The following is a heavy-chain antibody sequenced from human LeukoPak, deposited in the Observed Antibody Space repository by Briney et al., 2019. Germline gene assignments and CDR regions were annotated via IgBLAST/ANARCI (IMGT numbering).Heavy chain of an antibody. Sequence: GGSLRLSCAASGFTFSNSAMNWVRQAPGKGLEWVSSINNVGSHIYYADSVKGRFTISRDNAKNSLYLQMNSLRAEDTAVYYCARDWQLRYHFDYWGQGTLVTVSS. CDR3: ARDWQLRYHFDY. CDR1: GFTFSNSA. V-gene: IGHV3-21*01. D-gene: IGHD2-2*02. CDR2: INNVGSHI. J-gene: IGHJ4*02.